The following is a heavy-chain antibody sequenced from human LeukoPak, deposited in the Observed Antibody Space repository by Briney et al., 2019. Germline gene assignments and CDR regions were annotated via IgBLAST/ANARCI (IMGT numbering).Heavy chain of an antibody. D-gene: IGHD3-10*01. J-gene: IGHJ4*02. V-gene: IGHV1-69*05. CDR1: GGTFSSQT. CDR3: ARGHYGSGF. CDR2: IIPVFGVA. Sequence: GASVKVSCKASGGTFSSQTINWVRQAPGGGLEWMGRIIPVFGVADYAQKFQSRVTITTDEPTSTGYMELSSLTFDDTAVYYCARGHYGSGFWGQGTLVIVSS.